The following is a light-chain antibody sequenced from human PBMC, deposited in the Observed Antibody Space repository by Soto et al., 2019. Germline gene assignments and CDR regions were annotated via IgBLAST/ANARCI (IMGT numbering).Light chain of an antibody. J-gene: IGKJ4*01. Sequence: EIVLTQSPATLSLSPGERATLSCGASQSVSYSYLAWYQQKPGLAPRLLIYDASSRATGIPDRFSGSGSGTDFTLTISRLEPEDFVVYYCQQYGSSPLTFGGGTKVEIK. CDR3: QQYGSSPLT. V-gene: IGKV3D-20*01. CDR2: DAS. CDR1: QSVSYSY.